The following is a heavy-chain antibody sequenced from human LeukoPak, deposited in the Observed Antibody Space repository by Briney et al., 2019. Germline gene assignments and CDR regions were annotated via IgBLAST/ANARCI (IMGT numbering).Heavy chain of an antibody. D-gene: IGHD6-19*01. Sequence: SETLSLTCAVYGGSFSGYYWSWIRQPPGKGLEWIGEINHSGSTNYNPSLTSRVTILVETSKNQFSLKLTSVTAADTAVYYCARTFRNSGWGIDYWGQGTQVTVSS. V-gene: IGHV4-34*01. J-gene: IGHJ4*02. CDR3: ARTFRNSGWGIDY. CDR1: GGSFSGYY. CDR2: INHSGST.